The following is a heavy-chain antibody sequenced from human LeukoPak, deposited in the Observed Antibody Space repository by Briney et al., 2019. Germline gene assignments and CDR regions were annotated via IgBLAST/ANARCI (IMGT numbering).Heavy chain of an antibody. D-gene: IGHD1-26*01. J-gene: IGHJ4*02. V-gene: IGHV3-74*01. CDR2: INTDGSSP. Sequence: GGSLRLSCAASGFTFSAYWMHWVRQAPGKGLVWVSRINTDGSSPTYAASVKGRFTISRDNAKNTLYLQMNSLRAEDTAVYYCATNEGATTPYYFDYWGQGTLVTVSS. CDR1: GFTFSAYW. CDR3: ATNEGATTPYYFDY.